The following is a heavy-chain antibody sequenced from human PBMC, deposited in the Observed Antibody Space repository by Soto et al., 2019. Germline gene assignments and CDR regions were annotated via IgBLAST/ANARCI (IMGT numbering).Heavy chain of an antibody. J-gene: IGHJ4*02. CDR1: GGSISSGGYY. D-gene: IGHD3-10*01. Sequence: SETLSLTCTVSGGSISSGGYYWSWIRQHPGKGLEWIGYIYYSGSTYYNPSLKSRVTISVDTSKNQFSLKLSSVTAADTAVYYCAGQFWFGESRFDYWGQGALVTVSS. CDR2: IYYSGST. CDR3: AGQFWFGESRFDY. V-gene: IGHV4-31*03.